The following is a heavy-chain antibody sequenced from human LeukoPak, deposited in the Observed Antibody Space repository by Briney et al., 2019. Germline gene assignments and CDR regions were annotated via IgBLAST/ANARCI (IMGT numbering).Heavy chain of an antibody. CDR1: GFTVSSNY. V-gene: IGHV3-53*01. D-gene: IGHD3-10*01. Sequence: GGSMRLSCAASGFTVSSNYMSWVRQAPGKGLEWVSVIYSGGSTYYEDSVKGRFTISRDNSKNTLYLQMNSLRAEDTAVYYCARDLGGPIYYWGQGTLVTVSS. J-gene: IGHJ4*02. CDR3: ARDLGGPIYY. CDR2: IYSGGST.